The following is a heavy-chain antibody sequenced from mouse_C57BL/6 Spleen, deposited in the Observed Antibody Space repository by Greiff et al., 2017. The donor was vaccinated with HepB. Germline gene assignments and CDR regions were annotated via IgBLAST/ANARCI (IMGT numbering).Heavy chain of an antibody. D-gene: IGHD2-4*01. CDR1: GFTFSDYY. J-gene: IGHJ4*01. CDR3: ARAGYDYDGLAMDY. CDR2: INYDGSST. V-gene: IGHV5-16*01. Sequence: DVHLVESEGGLVQPGSSMKLSCTASGFTFSDYYMAWVRQVPEKGLEWVANINYDGSSTYYLDSLKSRFIISRDNAKNILYLQMSSLKSEDTATYYCARAGYDYDGLAMDYWGQGTSVTVSS.